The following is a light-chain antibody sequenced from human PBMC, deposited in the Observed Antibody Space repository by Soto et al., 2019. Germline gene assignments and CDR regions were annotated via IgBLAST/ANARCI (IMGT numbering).Light chain of an antibody. Sequence: DTVLTQSPGTLSLTSGERATLSCRASQSISGTYLAWYQQKPGQSPRLLIYSASTRAPGIPDRFSGSGSGTDFTLTISRLEPEDFAVYYCQQYGSSITFGQGTRLEIK. CDR3: QQYGSSIT. J-gene: IGKJ5*01. CDR1: QSISGTY. CDR2: SAS. V-gene: IGKV3-20*01.